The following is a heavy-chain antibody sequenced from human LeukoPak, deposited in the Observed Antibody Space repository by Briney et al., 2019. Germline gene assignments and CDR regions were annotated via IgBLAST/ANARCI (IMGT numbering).Heavy chain of an antibody. V-gene: IGHV4-30-4*01. CDR3: ARGRWDYGDYVTYFDY. Sequence: SETLPLTCTVSGGSISSGDYYWSWIRQPPGKGLEWIGYIYYSGSTYYNPSLKSRVTISVDTSKNQFSLKLSSVTAADTAVYYCARGRWDYGDYVTYFDYWGQGTLVTVSS. CDR2: IYYSGST. D-gene: IGHD4-17*01. CDR1: GGSISSGDYY. J-gene: IGHJ4*02.